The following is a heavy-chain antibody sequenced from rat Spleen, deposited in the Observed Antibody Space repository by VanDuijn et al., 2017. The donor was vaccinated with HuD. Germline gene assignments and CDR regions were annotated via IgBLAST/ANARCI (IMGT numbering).Heavy chain of an antibody. CDR3: VSLLQWRH. J-gene: IGHJ2*01. CDR1: GFTFSDYN. V-gene: IGHV5S10*01. CDR2: ILYDGSRT. D-gene: IGHD1-1*01. Sequence: EVQLVESGGGLVQPGGSLKLSCAASGFTFSDYNMAWVRQAPTKGLEWVATILYDGSRTYYRDSVKGRFTISRDNAKRTLHLQMDSLRCEDTATYYCVSLLQWRHWGQGVMVTVSS.